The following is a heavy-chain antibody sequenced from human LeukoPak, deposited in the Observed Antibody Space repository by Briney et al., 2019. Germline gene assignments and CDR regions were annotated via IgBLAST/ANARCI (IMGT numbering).Heavy chain of an antibody. CDR1: GGSISSSSYY. Sequence: SETLSLTCTLSGGSISSSSYYWGWIRQPPGQGLGWIGSIYYSGSTYYNPSLKSRVTISVDTSKNQFSLRLSSVTAADTAVYYCARLSSGWPYYFDFWGQGTLVTVSS. D-gene: IGHD6-19*01. J-gene: IGHJ4*02. CDR3: ARLSSGWPYYFDF. CDR2: IYYSGST. V-gene: IGHV4-39*01.